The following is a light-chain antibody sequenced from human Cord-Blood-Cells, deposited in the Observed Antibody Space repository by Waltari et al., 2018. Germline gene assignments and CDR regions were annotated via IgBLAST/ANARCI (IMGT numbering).Light chain of an antibody. J-gene: IGLJ3*02. Sequence: ITCQGDSLRSYYASWYQQKPGQAPVLVIYGKNNRPSGIPDRFSGSSSGNTASLTITGAQAEDEADYYCNSRDSSGNHLVFGGGTKLTVL. CDR3: NSRDSSGNHLV. V-gene: IGLV3-19*01. CDR2: GKN. CDR1: SLRSYY.